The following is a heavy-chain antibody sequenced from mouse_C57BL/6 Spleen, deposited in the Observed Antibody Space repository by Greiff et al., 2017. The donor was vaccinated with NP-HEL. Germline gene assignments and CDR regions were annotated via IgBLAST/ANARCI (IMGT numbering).Heavy chain of an antibody. D-gene: IGHD1-1*01. CDR1: GYSITSGYY. CDR3: ADLITTVVGYFDV. J-gene: IGHJ1*03. CDR2: ISYDGSN. V-gene: IGHV3-6*01. Sequence: EVKLQESGPGLVKPSQSLSLTCSVTGYSITSGYYWNWIRQFPGNKLEWMGYISYDGSNNYNPSLKNRISITRDTSKNQFFLKLNSVTTEDTATYYCADLITTVVGYFDVWGTGTTVTVSS.